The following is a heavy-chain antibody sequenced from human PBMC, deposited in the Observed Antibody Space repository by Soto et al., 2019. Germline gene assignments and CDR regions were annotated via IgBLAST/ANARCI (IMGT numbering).Heavy chain of an antibody. CDR3: AIGLWLAELLYSYYYSGMDV. Sequence: PGGSLRLSCAASGFTFSSYGMHWVRQAPGKGLEWVAVISYDGSNKYYADSVKGRFTISRDNSKNTLYLQMNSLRAEDTAVYYCAIGLWLAELLYSYYYSGMDVWVKGTTVPGSS. CDR1: GFTFSSYG. CDR2: ISYDGSNK. J-gene: IGHJ6*04. D-gene: IGHD3-10*01. V-gene: IGHV3-30*03.